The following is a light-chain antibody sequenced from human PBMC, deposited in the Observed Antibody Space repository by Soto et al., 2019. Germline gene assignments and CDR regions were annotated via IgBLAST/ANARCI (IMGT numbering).Light chain of an antibody. CDR2: GVI. CDR3: SSYTTSSTLV. V-gene: IGLV2-14*03. CDR1: SNDVGGYNY. Sequence: QAVVTQPASVSGSPGQSITISCTGTSNDVGGYNYVSWYQQHPGKAPKLLIYGVIDRPSGVSNRFSGSKSGNAASLTISGLQAEDEADYYCSSYTTSSTLVFGGGTKVTVL. J-gene: IGLJ3*02.